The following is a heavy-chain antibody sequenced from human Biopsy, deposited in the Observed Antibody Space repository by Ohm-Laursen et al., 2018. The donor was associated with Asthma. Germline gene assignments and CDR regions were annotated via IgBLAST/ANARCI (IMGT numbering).Heavy chain of an antibody. Sequence: SDTLSLTCTVGGAYIGSRDHHWSWIRQSPGTGLEWIGFVLWSGTTHYNRSLERRLSISIDTTRNEFSMTLRSVTAADTAVYFCARVASYGDLYFGIDVWGPGTTVSVS. D-gene: IGHD4-17*01. CDR2: VLWSGTT. J-gene: IGHJ6*02. CDR3: ARVASYGDLYFGIDV. CDR1: GAYIGSRDHH. V-gene: IGHV4-30-4*02.